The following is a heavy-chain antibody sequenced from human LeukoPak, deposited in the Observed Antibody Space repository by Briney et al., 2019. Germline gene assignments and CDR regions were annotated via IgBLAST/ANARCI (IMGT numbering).Heavy chain of an antibody. V-gene: IGHV2-5*02. CDR3: AHRRNSYGYVPAKNWFDP. CDR1: GFSLSTSGVG. J-gene: IGHJ5*02. D-gene: IGHD5-18*01. Sequence: SGPTLVKPTQTLTLTCTFSGFSLSTSGVGVGWIRQPPGKALEWLALIYWDDDKRYSPSLKSRLTITKDTSENQVVLTMTNMDPVDTATYYCAHRRNSYGYVPAKNWFDPWGQGTLVTVSS. CDR2: IYWDDDK.